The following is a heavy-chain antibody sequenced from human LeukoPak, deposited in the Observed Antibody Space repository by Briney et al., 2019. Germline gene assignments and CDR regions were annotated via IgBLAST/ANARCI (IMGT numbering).Heavy chain of an antibody. CDR1: GSIVSTNY. CDR2: IYSDGTE. D-gene: IGHD5-24*01. V-gene: IGHV3-53*01. Sequence: GGSLRLSRAASGSIVSTNYMSWVRQAPGKGLEWVSIIYSDGTEYYADSVKGRFTISRDNSKNTLYLQMNSLRAEDTAVYYCATSRVTYAPFDYWGQGTLVSVSS. CDR3: ATSRVTYAPFDY. J-gene: IGHJ4*02.